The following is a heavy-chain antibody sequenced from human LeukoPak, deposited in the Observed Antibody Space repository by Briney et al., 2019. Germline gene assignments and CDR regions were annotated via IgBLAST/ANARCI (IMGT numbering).Heavy chain of an antibody. CDR2: IYYSGST. Sequence: SETLSLTCTVSGGSISSYYWSWIRQPPGKGLEWIGYIYYSGSTNYNPSLKSRVTISVDTSKNQFSLKLSSVTAADTAVYYCASARGDLYSSSWYRSYYFDYWGQGTLVTVSS. D-gene: IGHD6-13*01. J-gene: IGHJ4*02. CDR3: ASARGDLYSSSWYRSYYFDY. V-gene: IGHV4-59*01. CDR1: GGSISSYY.